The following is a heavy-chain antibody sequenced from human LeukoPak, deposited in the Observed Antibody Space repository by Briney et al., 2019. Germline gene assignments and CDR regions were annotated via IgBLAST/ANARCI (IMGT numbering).Heavy chain of an antibody. Sequence: SETLSLTCSVFGDSISTTGYFWVWIRQSPGRGLEWIGSIFKNGNTFYNMSLKSRVTISVDTSKNEFYLNLASVTAADTAVYFCAGTGIRNWFDPWGQGILVTVPS. J-gene: IGHJ5*02. CDR2: IFKNGNT. CDR1: GDSISTTGYF. V-gene: IGHV4-39*01. D-gene: IGHD1-14*01. CDR3: AGTGIRNWFDP.